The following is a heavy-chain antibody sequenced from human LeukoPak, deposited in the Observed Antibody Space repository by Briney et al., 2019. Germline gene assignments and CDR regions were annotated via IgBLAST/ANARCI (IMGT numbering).Heavy chain of an antibody. CDR2: INHSGST. D-gene: IGHD3-9*01. V-gene: IGHV4-34*01. J-gene: IGHJ4*02. CDR3: ARVRVRYFDWLLTRNDGRYFDY. CDR1: GGSFSGYY. Sequence: SETLSLTCAVYGGSFSGYYWSWIRQPPRKGLEWIGEINHSGSTNYNPSLKSRVTISVDTSKNQFSLKLSSVTAADTAVYYCARVRVRYFDWLLTRNDGRYFDYWGQGTLVTVSS.